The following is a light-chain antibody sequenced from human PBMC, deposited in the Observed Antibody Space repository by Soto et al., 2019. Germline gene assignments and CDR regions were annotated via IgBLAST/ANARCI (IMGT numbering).Light chain of an antibody. Sequence: QSALTQPASVSGSPGQSITISCTGTSSDVGSYKLVSWYQQHPGKAPKLMIYEGSKRPSGVSNRFSGSKSGNTASLTISGLQAEEEADYYGSSYAGSITFVVFGGGTKLTVL. CDR3: SSYAGSITFVV. CDR2: EGS. J-gene: IGLJ2*01. V-gene: IGLV2-23*03. CDR1: SSDVGSYKL.